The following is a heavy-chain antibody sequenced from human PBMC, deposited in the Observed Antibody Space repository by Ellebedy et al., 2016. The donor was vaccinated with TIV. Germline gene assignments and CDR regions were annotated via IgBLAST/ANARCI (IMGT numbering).Heavy chain of an antibody. J-gene: IGHJ4*02. V-gene: IGHV3-30*04. CDR1: GFAFGRYA. Sequence: PGGSLRLSCAASGFAFGRYAMHWVRQAPGKGLEWVAFISNDGRYEDYSDSVKGRFTISRDKSKSTLYLKMNSLRADDTAMYYCSRGIGDYWGQGTLVTVSS. CDR2: ISNDGRYE. CDR3: SRGIGDY. D-gene: IGHD3-10*01.